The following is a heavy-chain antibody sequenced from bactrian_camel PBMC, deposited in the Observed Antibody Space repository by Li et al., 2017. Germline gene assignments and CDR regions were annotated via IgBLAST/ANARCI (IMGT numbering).Heavy chain of an antibody. D-gene: IGHD7*01. CDR1: GVTYTSAC. V-gene: IGHV3S1*01. CDR3: AAAAGLFGGTCLDVRSVDY. J-gene: IGHJ4*01. Sequence: HVQLVESGGGSVQTGGSLRLSCVASGVTYTSACMVWFRQAPGKEREGVAAINASGGRTAYRNSVKGRFTISQDNAKNTLYLQMNSLNSEDTAMYYCAAAAGLFGGTCLDVRSVDYWGQGTQVTVS. CDR2: INASGGRT.